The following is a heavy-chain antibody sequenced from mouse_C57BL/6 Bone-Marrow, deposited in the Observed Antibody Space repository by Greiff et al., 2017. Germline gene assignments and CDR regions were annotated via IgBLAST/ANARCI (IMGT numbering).Heavy chain of an antibody. Sequence: QVQLQQPGAELVKPGASVKLSCKASGYTFTSYWMHWVKQRPGRGLEWIGRIDPNSGGTKYNEKFKSKATLTVDKPSSTAYMQLSSLTSDDSSVYYCARYYGSSSNWYFDVWGTGTTVTVSS. CDR3: ARYYGSSSNWYFDV. V-gene: IGHV1-72*01. CDR1: GYTFTSYW. CDR2: IDPNSGGT. J-gene: IGHJ1*03. D-gene: IGHD1-1*01.